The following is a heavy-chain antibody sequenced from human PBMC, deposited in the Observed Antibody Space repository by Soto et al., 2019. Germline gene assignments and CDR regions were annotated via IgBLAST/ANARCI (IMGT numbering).Heavy chain of an antibody. Sequence: ASVKVSCKASGYTFSSYPMHWVRQAPGQRLEWMGWINAGNGNTKYSQKFPGRVTITRDTSASTAYMELSSLRPEDTAVYYCARPRRDGYNSFEYWGQGTPGTVS. D-gene: IGHD1-1*01. CDR3: ARPRRDGYNSFEY. CDR2: INAGNGNT. CDR1: GYTFSSYP. V-gene: IGHV1-3*01. J-gene: IGHJ4*02.